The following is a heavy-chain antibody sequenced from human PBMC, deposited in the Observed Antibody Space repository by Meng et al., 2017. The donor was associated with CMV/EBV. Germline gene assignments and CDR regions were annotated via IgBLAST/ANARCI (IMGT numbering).Heavy chain of an antibody. D-gene: IGHD2-2*01. J-gene: IGHJ4*02. CDR1: GYTFTGYY. CDR2: INPNSGGT. V-gene: IGHV1-2*02. CDR3: ARVTFNRNIVVVPAAMVY. Sequence: ASVQVSCKASGYTFTGYYMHWVRQAPGQGLEWMGWINPNSGGTNYAQKFQGRVTMTRDTSISTAYMELSRLRSDDTAVYYCARVTFNRNIVVVPAAMVYWGQGTLVTVSS.